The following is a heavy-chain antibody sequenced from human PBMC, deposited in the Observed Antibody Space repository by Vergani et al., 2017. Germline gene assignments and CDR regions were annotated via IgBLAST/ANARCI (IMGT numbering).Heavy chain of an antibody. J-gene: IGHJ4*02. CDR3: AREMSNEGFDY. CDR2: VNPEGTNT. V-gene: IGHV3-74*01. D-gene: IGHD4-11*01. Sequence: EVQLLESGGGLVQPGGSLRLSCAASGFTFSRHWMHWVRQAPGKGLVWVSRVNPEGTNTPYADSVKGRFTISRDNAKNSLFLQMSSLKVEDTGVYYCAREMSNEGFDYWGQGTRVTVS. CDR1: GFTFSRHW.